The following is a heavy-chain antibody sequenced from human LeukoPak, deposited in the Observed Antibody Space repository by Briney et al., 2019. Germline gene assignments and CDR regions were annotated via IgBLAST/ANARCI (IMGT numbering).Heavy chain of an antibody. CDR2: IIPIFGTA. CDR1: GGTFSSYA. J-gene: IGHJ4*02. Sequence: SVKVSCKASGGTFSSYAISWVRQAPGQGLEWMGGIIPIFGTANYAQKFQCRVTITADESTSTAYMELSSLRSEDTAVYYCATSQNETRYSSGWSYYFDYWGQGTLVTVSS. D-gene: IGHD6-19*01. CDR3: ATSQNETRYSSGWSYYFDY. V-gene: IGHV1-69*01.